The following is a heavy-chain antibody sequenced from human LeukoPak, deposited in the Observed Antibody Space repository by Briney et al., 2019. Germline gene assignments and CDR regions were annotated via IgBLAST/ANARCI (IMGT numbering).Heavy chain of an antibody. V-gene: IGHV4-61*02. CDR3: ARQYYYDPNWFDP. Sequence: SETLSLTCTVSGGSISSGSYYWSWIRQPAGKELEWIGRIYTSGSTNYNPSLKSRVTISVDTSKNQFSLKLSSVTAADTAVYYCARQYYYDPNWFDPWGQGTLVTVSS. CDR1: GGSISSGSYY. CDR2: IYTSGST. J-gene: IGHJ5*02. D-gene: IGHD3-22*01.